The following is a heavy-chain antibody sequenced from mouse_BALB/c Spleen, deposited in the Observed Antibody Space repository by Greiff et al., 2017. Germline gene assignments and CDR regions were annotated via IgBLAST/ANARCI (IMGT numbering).Heavy chain of an antibody. V-gene: IGHV1-5*01. CDR2: IYPGNSDT. D-gene: IGHD1-1*01. Sequence: EVQLQQSGTVLARPGASVKMSCKASGYSFTSYWMHWVKQRPGQGLEWIGAIYPGNSDTSYNQKFKGKAKLTAVTSASTAYMELSSLTNEDSAVYYCTRGEDYDYAMDYWGQGTSVTVSS. CDR1: GYSFTSYW. CDR3: TRGEDYDYAMDY. J-gene: IGHJ4*01.